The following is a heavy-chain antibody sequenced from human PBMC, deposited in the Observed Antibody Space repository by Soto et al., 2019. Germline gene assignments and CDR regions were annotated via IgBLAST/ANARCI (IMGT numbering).Heavy chain of an antibody. D-gene: IGHD6-13*01. CDR2: IYYSGST. V-gene: IGHV4-31*03. J-gene: IGHJ4*02. CDR3: ASGAPREIAAAGFDY. CDR1: GGSISSGGYY. Sequence: QVQLQESGPGLVKPSQTLSLTCTVSGGSISSGGYYWIWIRQPPGKGLEWIGYIYYSGSTYYNPSLKSRVTISVDTSKNQCSLKLSSVTAADTAVYYFASGAPREIAAAGFDYWGQGTLVTVSS.